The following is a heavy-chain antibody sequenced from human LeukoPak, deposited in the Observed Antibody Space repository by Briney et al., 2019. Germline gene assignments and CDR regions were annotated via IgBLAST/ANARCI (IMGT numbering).Heavy chain of an antibody. J-gene: IGHJ4*02. CDR1: GGSISSSSYY. V-gene: IGHV4-39*01. Sequence: SETLSLTCTVSGGSISSSSYYWGWFPHPPGKGRGWIGSIYYSGSTYYNPSLKSRVTISVDTSKNQFSLKLSSVTAADTAVYYCARVDITMIVGYWGQGTLVTVSS. D-gene: IGHD3-22*01. CDR2: IYYSGST. CDR3: ARVDITMIVGY.